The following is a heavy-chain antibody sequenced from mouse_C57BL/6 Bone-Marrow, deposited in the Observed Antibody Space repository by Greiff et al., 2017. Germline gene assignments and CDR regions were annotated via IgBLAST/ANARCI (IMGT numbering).Heavy chain of an antibody. CDR1: GFTFSSYA. J-gene: IGHJ3*01. CDR3: ARDEGKAY. Sequence: EVQLQESGGGLVKPGGSLKLSCAASGFTFSSYAMSWVRQTPEKRLEWVATISDGGSYTYYPDNVKGRITISRDNAKNNLYLQMSHLKSEDTAMYYCARDEGKAYWGQGTLVTVSA. CDR2: ISDGGSYT. V-gene: IGHV5-4*01.